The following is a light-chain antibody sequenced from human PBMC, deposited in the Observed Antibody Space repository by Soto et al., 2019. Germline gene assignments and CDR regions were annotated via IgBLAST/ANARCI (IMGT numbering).Light chain of an antibody. Sequence: EIVLTQSPGTLSLSPGERATLSCRASQSVSNNYLAWCQQKPGQAPRLIIYGASNRANGIPDRFSGSGSGTDLTLTISSLEPEDFAVYDCQQRSNWPPITFGQGTRLEI. V-gene: IGKV3D-20*02. CDR3: QQRSNWPPIT. J-gene: IGKJ5*01. CDR1: QSVSNNY. CDR2: GAS.